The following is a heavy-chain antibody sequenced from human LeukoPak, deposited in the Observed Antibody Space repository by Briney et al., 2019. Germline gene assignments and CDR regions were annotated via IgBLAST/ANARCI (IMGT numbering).Heavy chain of an antibody. CDR1: GFTFSSYA. CDR2: ISYDGSNK. V-gene: IGHV3-30-3*01. CDR3: ARAVVPAAIGAELLYYYYMDV. Sequence: PGGSLRLSCAASGFTFSSYAMHWVRQAPGKGLEWVAVISYDGSNKYYADSVKGRFTISRDNSKNTLYLQMNSLRAEDTAVYYCARAVVPAAIGAELLYYYYMDVWGKGTTVTVSS. D-gene: IGHD2-2*02. J-gene: IGHJ6*03.